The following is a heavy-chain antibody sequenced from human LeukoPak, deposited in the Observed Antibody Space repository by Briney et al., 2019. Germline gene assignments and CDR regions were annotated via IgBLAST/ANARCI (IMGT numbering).Heavy chain of an antibody. CDR1: GFTFSSYS. V-gene: IGHV3-21*01. J-gene: IGHJ4*02. CDR2: ISSSSSYI. CDR3: ARDSYTYYYDSSGYSDFDY. D-gene: IGHD3-22*01. Sequence: GGSLRLSCAASGFTFSSYSMNCVRQAPGKGLEWVSSISSSSSYIYYADSVKGRFTISRDNAKNSLYLQMNSLRAEDTAVYYCARDSYTYYYDSSGYSDFDYWGQGTLVTVSS.